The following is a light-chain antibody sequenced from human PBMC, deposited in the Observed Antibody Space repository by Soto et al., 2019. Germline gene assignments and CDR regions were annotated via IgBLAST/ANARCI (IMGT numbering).Light chain of an antibody. V-gene: IGLV2-14*01. CDR3: SSYTSSSALYV. Sequence: QSALTQPASVSGSPGQSITISCTGTGSDVGGYNYVSWYQQHPGKAPKLIIYDVSNRPSGVSNRFSGSKSGNTASLTISGLQAEDEAVYYCSSYTSSSALYVFGIGTKVTVL. J-gene: IGLJ1*01. CDR1: GSDVGGYNY. CDR2: DVS.